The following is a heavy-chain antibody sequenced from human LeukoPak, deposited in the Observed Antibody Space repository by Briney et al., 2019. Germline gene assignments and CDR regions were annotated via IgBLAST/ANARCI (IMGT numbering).Heavy chain of an antibody. Sequence: PSETLSLTCTVSGGSISSYYWFWIRQPPGKGLEWIGYIYYTGSTNYNPSLKSRVTIAVDTSKNQFPLKLSSVTAADTAVYYCARGLGMDHHSSGSDWFDPWGQETPVTVSS. J-gene: IGHJ5*02. CDR3: ARGLGMDHHSSGSDWFDP. CDR2: IYYTGST. D-gene: IGHD3-22*01. CDR1: GGSISSYY. V-gene: IGHV4-59*01.